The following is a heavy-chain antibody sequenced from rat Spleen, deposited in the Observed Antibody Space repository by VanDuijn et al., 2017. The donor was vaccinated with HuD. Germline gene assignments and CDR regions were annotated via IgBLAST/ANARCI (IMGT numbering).Heavy chain of an antibody. CDR3: ARHRGAWGSEYFDY. CDR1: GFSLISNG. Sequence: VQLKESGPGLVQPSQTLSLTCTVSGFSLISNGVGWVRQSPGKGLEWVASISTGGYNTYYRYSVKGRFTISRDNAKNTQYLQMDSLRSEDTATYYCARHRGAWGSEYFDYWGQGVMVTVSS. J-gene: IGHJ2*01. V-gene: IGHV5S14*01. CDR2: ISTGGYNT. D-gene: IGHD4-3*01.